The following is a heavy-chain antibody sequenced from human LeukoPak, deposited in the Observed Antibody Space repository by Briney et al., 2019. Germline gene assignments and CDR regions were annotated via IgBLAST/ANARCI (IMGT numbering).Heavy chain of an antibody. CDR3: ARSWRDGCNYYFDY. J-gene: IGHJ4*02. Sequence: PSETLSLTCTVSGGSISSYYWSWIRQPAGKGLEWIGRIYTSGSTNYNPSLKSRVTMSVDTSKNQFSLKLSSVTAADTAVYYCARSWRDGCNYYFDYWGQGTLATVSS. CDR2: IYTSGST. V-gene: IGHV4-4*07. CDR1: GGSISSYY. D-gene: IGHD5-24*01.